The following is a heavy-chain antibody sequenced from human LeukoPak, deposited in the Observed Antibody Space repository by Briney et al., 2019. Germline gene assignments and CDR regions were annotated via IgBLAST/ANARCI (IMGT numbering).Heavy chain of an antibody. V-gene: IGHV4-61*02. Sequence: PSQTLSLTCTVSGGSISSGSYYWSWIRQPAGKGLEWIGRIYTSGSTNYNPSLKSRVTISVDTSKNQFSLKLSSVTAADTAVYYCARDPDYYDSSGSGGSYDMDVWGQGTTVTVSS. D-gene: IGHD3-22*01. CDR3: ARDPDYYDSSGSGGSYDMDV. CDR1: GGSISSGSYY. J-gene: IGHJ6*02. CDR2: IYTSGST.